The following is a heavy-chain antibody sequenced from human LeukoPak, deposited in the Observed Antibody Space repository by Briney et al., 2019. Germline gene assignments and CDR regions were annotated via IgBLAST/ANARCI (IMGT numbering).Heavy chain of an antibody. D-gene: IGHD6-13*01. CDR2: INHSGST. V-gene: IGHV4-34*01. CDR1: GGSFSGYH. CDR3: ARGSWAAAAHFDY. Sequence: SETLSLTCAVYGGSFSGYHWSWIRQPPGKGLEWIGEINHSGSTNYNPPLKSRVTISVDTSKNQFSLKLSSVTAADTAVYYCARGSWAAAAHFDYWGQGTLVTVSS. J-gene: IGHJ4*02.